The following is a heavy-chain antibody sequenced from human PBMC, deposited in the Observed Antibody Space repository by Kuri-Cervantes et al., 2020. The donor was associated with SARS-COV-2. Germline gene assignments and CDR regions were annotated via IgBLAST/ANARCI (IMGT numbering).Heavy chain of an antibody. Sequence: GGSLRLSCEASEFTFSTYGMNWVRQAPGRGLEWVGLISGDGGYKFYGDSVKGRFTISRDNSKNTLFLQMNFLRPEDTAMYYCAARNFDYWGQGTLVTVSS. J-gene: IGHJ4*02. D-gene: IGHD6-6*01. CDR2: ISGDGGYK. V-gene: IGHV3-30*03. CDR3: AARNFDY. CDR1: EFTFSTYG.